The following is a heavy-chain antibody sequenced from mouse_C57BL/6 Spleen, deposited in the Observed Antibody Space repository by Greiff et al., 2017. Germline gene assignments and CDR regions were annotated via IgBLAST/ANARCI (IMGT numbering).Heavy chain of an antibody. Sequence: QVQLQQPGAELVKPGASVKLSCKASGYTFTSYWMHWVKQRPGQGLEWIGMIHPNSGSTNYNEKFKSKATLTVDKSSSTAYMQLSSLPSEDSAVYYCARFGYGLYYFDYWGQGTTLTVSS. CDR1: GYTFTSYW. CDR3: ARFGYGLYYFDY. J-gene: IGHJ2*01. CDR2: IHPNSGST. V-gene: IGHV1-64*01. D-gene: IGHD1-1*01.